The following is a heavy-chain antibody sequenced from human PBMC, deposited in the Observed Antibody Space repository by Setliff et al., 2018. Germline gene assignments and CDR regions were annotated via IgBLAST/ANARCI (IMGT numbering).Heavy chain of an antibody. Sequence: SETLSFTCTVSGVSIRSYYWSWIRQPPGKGLEWIGYIFYSGSSNYNPSLQSRVSISVDTSKNQLSLKLDSLTAADTAVYFCARLPHTVTHFDYWGQGALVTSPQ. V-gene: IGHV4-59*01. CDR3: ARLPHTVTHFDY. D-gene: IGHD4-17*01. CDR1: GVSIRSYY. CDR2: IFYSGSS. J-gene: IGHJ4*02.